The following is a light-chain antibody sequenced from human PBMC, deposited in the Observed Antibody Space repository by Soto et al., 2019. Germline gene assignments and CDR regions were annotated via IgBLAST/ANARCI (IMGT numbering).Light chain of an antibody. Sequence: DIQMTQSPSSLSASVGDRVTITCRASQSISSYLNWYQQKPGKAPKLLIYAASSLQSGVTSRFSGSGSGTDFTLTISSLQPEDFATYYCQQSYSTPWTFGQGTKV. CDR2: AAS. CDR1: QSISSY. CDR3: QQSYSTPWT. V-gene: IGKV1-39*01. J-gene: IGKJ1*01.